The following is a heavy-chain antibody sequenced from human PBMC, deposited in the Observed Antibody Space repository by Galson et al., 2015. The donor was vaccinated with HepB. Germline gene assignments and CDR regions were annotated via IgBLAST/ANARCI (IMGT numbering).Heavy chain of an antibody. J-gene: IGHJ6*02. V-gene: IGHV3-15*01. CDR2: IKSKTDGGTT. CDR1: GFTFSNAW. CDR3: TTDGEITMISYGMDV. D-gene: IGHD3-22*01. Sequence: SLRLSCAASGFTFSNAWMSWVRQAPGKGLEWVGRIKSKTDGGTTDYAAPVKGRFTISRDDSKNTLYLQTNSLKTEDTAVYYCTTDGEITMISYGMDVWGQGTTVTVSS.